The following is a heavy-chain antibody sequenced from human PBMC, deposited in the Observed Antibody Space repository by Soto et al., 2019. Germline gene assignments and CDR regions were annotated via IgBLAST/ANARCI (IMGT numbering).Heavy chain of an antibody. D-gene: IGHD2-15*01. CDR2: IRGSGGST. V-gene: IGHV3-23*01. CDR1: GFTFSSYA. J-gene: IGHJ4*02. Sequence: GGSLRLSCAASGFTFSSYAMSWVRQAPGKGLEWVSAIRGSGGSTYYADSVKGRFTISRDNSKNTLYLQMNSLRAEDTAVYYCAKGIVVVVAAAFFDYWGQGTLVTVSS. CDR3: AKGIVVVVAAAFFDY.